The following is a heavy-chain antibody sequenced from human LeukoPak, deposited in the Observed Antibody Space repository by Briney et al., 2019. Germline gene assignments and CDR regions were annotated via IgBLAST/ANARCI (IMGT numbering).Heavy chain of an antibody. CDR2: LSSSGTYI. Sequence: GGSLRLSCAVSGFPFSRYSLSWVRQTPGKGLEWVSSLSSSGTYIHYADSVRGRFTISRDNANNSLYLQMNSLRAEDTAVYHCANHDYVWGSFRSWGQGTLVTVSS. J-gene: IGHJ5*02. CDR1: GFPFSRYS. D-gene: IGHD3-16*02. V-gene: IGHV3-21*06. CDR3: ANHDYVWGSFRS.